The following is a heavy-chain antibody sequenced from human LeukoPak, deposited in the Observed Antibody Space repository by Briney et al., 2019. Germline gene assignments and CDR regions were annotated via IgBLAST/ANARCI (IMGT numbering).Heavy chain of an antibody. CDR3: AKIDRQYCSRSSCYALDY. D-gene: IGHD2-2*01. Sequence: GESLKISCKGSGYSFTSYWIGWVRQMPGKGLEWMGIIYPGDSDTRYSPSFQGQVTISADKSISTAYLQWSSLNASDTAMYYCAKIDRQYCSRSSCYALDYWGQGTKVTASS. CDR2: IYPGDSDT. J-gene: IGHJ4*02. CDR1: GYSFTSYW. V-gene: IGHV5-51*01.